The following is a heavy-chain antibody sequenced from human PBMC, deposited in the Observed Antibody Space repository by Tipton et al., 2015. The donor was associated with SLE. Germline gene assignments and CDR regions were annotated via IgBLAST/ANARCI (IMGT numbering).Heavy chain of an antibody. CDR2: ISSSGSTI. CDR1: GFTFSDYY. V-gene: IGHV3-11*01. Sequence: SLRLSCAASGFTFSDYYMSWIRQAPGKGLEWVSYISSSGSTIYYADSVKGRFTISRDNAKNSLYLQMNSLRAEDTAVYYCARDVTMVQGVSHVSDYYGMDVWGQGTTVTVSS. D-gene: IGHD3-10*01. J-gene: IGHJ6*02. CDR3: ARDVTMVQGVSHVSDYYGMDV.